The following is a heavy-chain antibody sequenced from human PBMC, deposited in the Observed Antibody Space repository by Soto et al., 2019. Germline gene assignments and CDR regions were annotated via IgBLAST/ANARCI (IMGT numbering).Heavy chain of an antibody. CDR3: ARVVVPAATPNWFDP. J-gene: IGHJ5*02. D-gene: IGHD2-2*01. CDR2: IYYSGST. Sequence: PSETLSLTCTVSGGSISSGGYYWSWIRQHPGKGLEWIGYIYYSGSTYYNPSLKSRVTISVDTSKNQFSLKLSSVTAADTAVYYCARVVVPAATPNWFDPWGQGTLGTVSS. CDR1: GGSISSGGYY. V-gene: IGHV4-31*03.